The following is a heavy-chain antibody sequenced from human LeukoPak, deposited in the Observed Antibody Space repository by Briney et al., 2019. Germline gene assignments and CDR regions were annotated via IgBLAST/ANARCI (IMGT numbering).Heavy chain of an antibody. CDR2: ISTSGATI. J-gene: IGHJ6*02. Sequence: GGSLRLSCAASGFDLSSYTMNWVRQAPGTGLEWISYISTSGATIYYADSVKGRFTISRDNSKNTLYLQMNSLRAEDTAVYYCARDDKNYDSSGYYFPLSDYYYGMDVWGQGTTVTVSS. CDR3: ARDDKNYDSSGYYFPLSDYYYGMDV. V-gene: IGHV3-48*01. CDR1: GFDLSSYT. D-gene: IGHD3-22*01.